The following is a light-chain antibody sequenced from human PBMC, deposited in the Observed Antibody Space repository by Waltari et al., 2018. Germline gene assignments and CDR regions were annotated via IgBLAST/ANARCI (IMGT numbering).Light chain of an antibody. CDR3: QKYDFLPAT. Sequence: IVLTQSPGPLSLPPEERATLSCRASQGVGKYLAWYQQRPGQAPRLLLYNTSTRANGIPDRFSGSGYGTDFSLTISRLEPEDFAVYYCQKYDFLPATFGQGTTVEIK. J-gene: IGKJ1*01. CDR2: NTS. CDR1: QGVGKY. V-gene: IGKV3-20*01.